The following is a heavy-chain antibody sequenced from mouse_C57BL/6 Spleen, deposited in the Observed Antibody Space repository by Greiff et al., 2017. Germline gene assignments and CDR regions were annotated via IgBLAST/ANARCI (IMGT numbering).Heavy chain of an antibody. Sequence: VQLQQSGAELVKPGASVKISCKASGYAFSSYWMNWVKQRPGTGLEWIGQIYPGDGDTNYNGKFKGKATLTADKSSSTAYMPLSSLTYEASAVYFCARSPYYGSSPYAMDYWGQGTSVTVSS. CDR3: ARSPYYGSSPYAMDY. J-gene: IGHJ4*01. D-gene: IGHD1-1*01. CDR2: IYPGDGDT. CDR1: GYAFSSYW. V-gene: IGHV1-80*01.